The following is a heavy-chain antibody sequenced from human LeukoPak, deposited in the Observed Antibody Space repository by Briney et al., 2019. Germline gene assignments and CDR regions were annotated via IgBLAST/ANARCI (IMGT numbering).Heavy chain of an antibody. CDR2: INPSGGST. D-gene: IGHD1-1*01. CDR1: GGTFSSYA. Sequence: ASVKVSCKASGGTFSSYAISWVRQAPGQGLEWMGIINPSGGSTSYAQRFQGRVTMTRDTSTSTVYMELSSLRSEDTAVYYCARGWNWNDVVWFDPWGQGTLVTVSS. CDR3: ARGWNWNDVVWFDP. J-gene: IGHJ5*02. V-gene: IGHV1-46*01.